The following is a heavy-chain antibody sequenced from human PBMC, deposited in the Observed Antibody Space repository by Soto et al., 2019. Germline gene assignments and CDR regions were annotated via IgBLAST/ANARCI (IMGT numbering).Heavy chain of an antibody. J-gene: IGHJ4*02. CDR3: ARVDYFDSAGYYNY. CDR1: GYTFIMYG. CDR2: ISSYNGNA. D-gene: IGHD3-22*01. Sequence: ASVKVSCKASGYTFIMYGISWVRQAPGQGLEWVGWISSYNGNADYAQKFRGRVAMTTDTSTSTVYMELRSLRSDDTAVYYCARVDYFDSAGYYNYWGQGTLVTVSS. V-gene: IGHV1-18*01.